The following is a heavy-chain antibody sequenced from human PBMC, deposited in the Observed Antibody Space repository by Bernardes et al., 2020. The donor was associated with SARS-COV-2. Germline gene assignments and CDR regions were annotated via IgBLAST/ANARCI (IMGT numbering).Heavy chain of an antibody. Sequence: SVKVSCKASEGPFRDYAISWVRQAPGQGLEWMGGIIPIFGTANYAQKFQGRVTITADESTSTAYMELSSLRSEDTAVYYCARSAWATRANYYDSSGYQVGAFDIWGQGTMVTVSS. CDR2: IIPIFGTA. CDR1: EGPFRDYA. D-gene: IGHD3-22*01. V-gene: IGHV1-69*13. CDR3: ARSAWATRANYYDSSGYQVGAFDI. J-gene: IGHJ3*02.